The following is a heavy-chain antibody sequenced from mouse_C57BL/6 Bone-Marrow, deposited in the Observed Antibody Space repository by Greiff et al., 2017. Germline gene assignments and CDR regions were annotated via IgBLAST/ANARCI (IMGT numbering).Heavy chain of an antibody. V-gene: IGHV1-64*01. Sequence: QVQLQQPGAELVKPGASVKLSCKASGYTFTSYWMHWVKQRPGQGLEWIGMIHPNSGSTNYNEKFKSKATLTVDKSSSTAYMQLSSLTSEDSAVYYCARREYYGTLFAYWGQGTLVTVSA. CDR2: IHPNSGST. CDR3: ARREYYGTLFAY. D-gene: IGHD1-1*01. CDR1: GYTFTSYW. J-gene: IGHJ3*01.